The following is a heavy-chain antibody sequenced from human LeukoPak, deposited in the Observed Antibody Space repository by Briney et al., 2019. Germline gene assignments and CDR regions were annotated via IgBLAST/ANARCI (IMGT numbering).Heavy chain of an antibody. CDR1: GYTLTSPG. CDR3: ARDSVRAFDY. J-gene: IGHJ4*02. CDR2: ISAYNGNT. D-gene: IGHD3-10*01. Sequence: GSVKVSCEASGYTLTSPGISWVRPAPGQGGKWMGWISAYNGNTNYAQKLQGRVTMTTDTSTSTAYMELRSLRSDDTAVYYCARDSVRAFDYWGQGTLVTVSS. V-gene: IGHV1-18*01.